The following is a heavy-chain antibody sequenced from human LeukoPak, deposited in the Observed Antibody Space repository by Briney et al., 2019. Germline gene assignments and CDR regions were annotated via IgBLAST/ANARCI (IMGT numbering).Heavy chain of an antibody. J-gene: IGHJ4*02. CDR2: ISSSSSYI. Sequence: GGSLRLSCAASGFTFSSYSMNWVRQAPGKGLEWVSSISSSSSYIYYADSVKGRFTISRDNAKNSLYLQMNSLRAEDTAVYYCARDAGEGYCSSTSCYYFDYWGQGTLVTVSS. V-gene: IGHV3-21*01. D-gene: IGHD2-2*01. CDR1: GFTFSSYS. CDR3: ARDAGEGYCSSTSCYYFDY.